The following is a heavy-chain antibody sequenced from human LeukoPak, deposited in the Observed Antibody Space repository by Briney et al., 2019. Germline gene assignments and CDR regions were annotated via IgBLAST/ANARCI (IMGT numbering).Heavy chain of an antibody. CDR3: ARGPQFSGPGWFDP. CDR2: IKQDGSEQ. Sequence: GGSLTLSCVASGFTFSSYWMSWVRQAPGEGLQWVAYIKQDGSEQYYEDSVKGRFTISRDNTKDSLYLQMNSLRAEDTAIYYCARGPQFSGPGWFDPWGQGTLVTVSS. V-gene: IGHV3-7*04. CDR1: GFTFSSYW. J-gene: IGHJ5*02. D-gene: IGHD3-10*01.